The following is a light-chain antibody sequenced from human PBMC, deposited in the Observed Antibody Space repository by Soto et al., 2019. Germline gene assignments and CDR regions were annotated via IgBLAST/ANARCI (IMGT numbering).Light chain of an antibody. J-gene: IGKJ2*01. CDR3: MQALQTWT. CDR2: LGS. V-gene: IGKV2-28*01. CDR1: QSLLHSNGYNY. Sequence: DIVMTQSPLSLPVTPGEPASISCRSSQSLLHSNGYNYLDWYLQKPGQSPQLLIYLGSNRASGVPDRFSGSGSGTDFTLKISRVEAEDVGFYYCMQALQTWTFGQGTKLEIK.